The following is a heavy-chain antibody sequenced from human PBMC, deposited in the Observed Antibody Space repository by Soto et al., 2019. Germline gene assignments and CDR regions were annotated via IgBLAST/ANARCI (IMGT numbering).Heavy chain of an antibody. CDR3: AKNCGGDCYTNFDF. Sequence: GGSLRLSCAASGFTFSSYAMSWVRQTPGMGLEWVSAIGGSGGTTYYADSVKGRFTISRDNSKDTLYLQMNSLRAEDTAVYYCAKNCGGDCYTNFDFWGQGTLVTVSS. V-gene: IGHV3-23*01. CDR2: IGGSGGTT. J-gene: IGHJ4*02. CDR1: GFTFSSYA. D-gene: IGHD2-21*02.